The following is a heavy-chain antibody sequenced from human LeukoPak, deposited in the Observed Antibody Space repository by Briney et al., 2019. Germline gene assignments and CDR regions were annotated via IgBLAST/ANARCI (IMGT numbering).Heavy chain of an antibody. D-gene: IGHD4-17*01. J-gene: IGHJ4*02. V-gene: IGHV4-61*02. Sequence: PSETLSLTCTVSGGSFSRVGYFWSWIRQPAGKGLEWIGRIYTNGDTNYNPSLKSRVTMSVDTSTNQFSLKLSSVTAADTAVYYCARERRDDYVSFDYWGQGTLVSVSS. CDR2: IYTNGDT. CDR3: ARERRDDYVSFDY. CDR1: GGSFSRVGYF.